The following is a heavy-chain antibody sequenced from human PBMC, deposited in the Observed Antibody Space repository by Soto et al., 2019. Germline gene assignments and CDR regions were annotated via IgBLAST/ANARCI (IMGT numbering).Heavy chain of an antibody. CDR2: ISSSSSYI. CDR1: GFTFSSYS. V-gene: IGHV3-21*01. CDR3: ARDPGGSSSWYDPWFDP. Sequence: GGSLRLSCAASGFTFSSYSMNWVRQAPGKGLEWVSSISSSSSYIYYADSVKGRFTISRDNAKNSLYLQMNSLRAEDTAVYYCARDPGGSSSWYDPWFDPWGQGTLVTVSS. D-gene: IGHD6-13*01. J-gene: IGHJ5*02.